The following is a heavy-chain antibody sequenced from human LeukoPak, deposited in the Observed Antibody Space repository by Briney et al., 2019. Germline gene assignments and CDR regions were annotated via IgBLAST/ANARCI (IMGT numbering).Heavy chain of an antibody. Sequence: ASVKVSCKAFGYTFTGYYMHWVRQAPGQGLEWMGWINPNSGGTNYAQKFQGRVTMTRDTSISTAYMELSRLRSDDTAVYYCVPTCSGRYHYYFDYWGQGTLVTVSS. CDR1: GYTFTGYY. J-gene: IGHJ4*02. V-gene: IGHV1-2*02. CDR3: VPTCSGRYHYYFDY. CDR2: INPNSGGT. D-gene: IGHD2-15*01.